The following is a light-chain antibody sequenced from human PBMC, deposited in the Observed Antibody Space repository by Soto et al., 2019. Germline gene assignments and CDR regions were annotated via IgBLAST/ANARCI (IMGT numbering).Light chain of an antibody. CDR2: EVS. J-gene: IGLJ2*01. V-gene: IGLV2-14*01. Sequence: QSVLTQPASVSGSPGQSITISCTGTCSDVGGYNYVSWYQQHPGKAPKLMIYEVSNRPSGVSNRFSGSKSGNTASLTISGLQAEDEADYYCSSYTTSSTDVVFGGGTKLTVL. CDR3: SSYTTSSTDVV. CDR1: CSDVGGYNY.